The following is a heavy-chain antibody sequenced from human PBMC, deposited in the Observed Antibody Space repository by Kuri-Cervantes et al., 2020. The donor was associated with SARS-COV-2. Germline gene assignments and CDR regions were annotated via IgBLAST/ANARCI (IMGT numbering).Heavy chain of an antibody. CDR1: GFTFSDYY. Sequence: GESLKISCAASGFTFSDYYMSWIRQAPGKGLEWVSYISSSGSTIYYADSVRGRFTISRDNVKNSLFQQMTSLRAEDTAVYYCAREGGGYCSSSSCFSLDHWGQGALVTVSS. J-gene: IGHJ4*02. V-gene: IGHV3-11*04. CDR3: AREGGGYCSSSSCFSLDH. CDR2: ISSSGSTI. D-gene: IGHD2-2*01.